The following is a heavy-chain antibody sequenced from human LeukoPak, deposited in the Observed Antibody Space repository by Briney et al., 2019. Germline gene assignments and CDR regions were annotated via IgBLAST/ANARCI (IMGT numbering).Heavy chain of an antibody. V-gene: IGHV2-5*01. D-gene: IGHD2-15*01. Sequence: SGPTLVKPTQTLTLTCTFSGFSLSTSGVGVGWIRQPPGKALEWLALIYWNDDKRYSPSLKSRLTITKDTSKNQVVLTMTNMDPVDTATYYCAHQGGCSGGSCYSGFDYWGQGTLVTVS. CDR2: IYWNDDK. J-gene: IGHJ4*02. CDR3: AHQGGCSGGSCYSGFDY. CDR1: GFSLSTSGVG.